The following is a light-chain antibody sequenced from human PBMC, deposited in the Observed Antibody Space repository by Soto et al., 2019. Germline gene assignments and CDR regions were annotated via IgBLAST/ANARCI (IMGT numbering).Light chain of an antibody. V-gene: IGKV3-11*01. CDR3: QQRSDWPWT. J-gene: IGKJ1*01. CDR1: QSVSID. CDR2: DVS. Sequence: EIVMTQSPATVPVSPGERVTLSCRASQSVSIDLAWYQQKPGQAPRLLVYDVSNRATGIPARFSGGGSGTDFTLTISNLEPEDFAVYYCQQRSDWPWTFGQGTKVDI.